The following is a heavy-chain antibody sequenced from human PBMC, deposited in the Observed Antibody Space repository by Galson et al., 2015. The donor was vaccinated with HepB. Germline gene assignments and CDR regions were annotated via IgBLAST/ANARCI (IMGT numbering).Heavy chain of an antibody. J-gene: IGHJ3*02. CDR3: ASPARDYYDNNGFLHDAFDI. CDR2: IHGIGFT. D-gene: IGHD3-22*01. CDR1: GGSISSGSYY. Sequence: TLSLTCTVSGGSISSGSYYWSWIRQPAGKGLEWIGRIHGIGFTNYNPSLESRVTISVDTSKNQFSLKLNSVTAADTAVYYCASPARDYYDNNGFLHDAFDIWGQGTMVTVSS. V-gene: IGHV4-61*02.